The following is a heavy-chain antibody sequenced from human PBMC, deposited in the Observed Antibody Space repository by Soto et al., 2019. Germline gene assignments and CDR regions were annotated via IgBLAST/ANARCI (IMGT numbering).Heavy chain of an antibody. CDR2: INPNSGGT. J-gene: IGHJ4*02. CDR3: ARAYSSSWYYFDY. V-gene: IGHV1-2*04. CDR1: GYTFTGYY. Sequence: ASVKVSCKASGYTFTGYYMHWVRQAPGQGLEWMGWINPNSGGTNYAQKFQGWVTMTRDTSISTAYMELSRLRSGDTAVYYCARAYSSSWYYFDYWGQGTLVTVSS. D-gene: IGHD6-13*01.